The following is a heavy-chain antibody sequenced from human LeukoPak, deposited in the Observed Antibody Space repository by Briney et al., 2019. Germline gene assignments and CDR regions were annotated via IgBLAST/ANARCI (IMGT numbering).Heavy chain of an antibody. CDR2: ISGYNGNI. CDR1: GYSFTSHG. Sequence: ASVKVFCKASGYSFTSHGITWVRQAPGQGLEWMGWISGYNGNINYGQQFQDRVTMTTDTSTNTAYMELRSLRSDDTAVYYCTRARGYYESSGYYYPWGDFDYWGQGTLVTVSS. D-gene: IGHD3-22*01. J-gene: IGHJ4*02. V-gene: IGHV1-18*01. CDR3: TRARGYYESSGYYYPWGDFDY.